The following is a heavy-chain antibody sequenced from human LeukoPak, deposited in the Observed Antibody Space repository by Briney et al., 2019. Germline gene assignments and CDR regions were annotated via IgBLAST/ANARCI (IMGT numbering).Heavy chain of an antibody. D-gene: IGHD3-16*02. V-gene: IGHV4-59*11. CDR3: ARGPTFYDYVWGSYRYYYGMDV. Sequence: SETLSLTCTVSGGSISSHYWSWIRQPPGKGLEWIGYIYYSGSTNYNPSLKSRVTISVDTSKNQFSLKLSSVTAADTAVYYCARGPTFYDYVWGSYRYYYGMDVWGQGTTVTVSS. CDR2: IYYSGST. CDR1: GGSISSHY. J-gene: IGHJ6*02.